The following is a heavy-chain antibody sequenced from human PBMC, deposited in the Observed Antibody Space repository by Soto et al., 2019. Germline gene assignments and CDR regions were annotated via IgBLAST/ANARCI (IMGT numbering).Heavy chain of an antibody. D-gene: IGHD6-13*01. CDR2: ISHRGSI. V-gene: IGHV4-59*01. CDR3: ARRIAAPGTSNYYGLDV. J-gene: IGHJ6*02. CDR1: GGSISSYY. Sequence: QVQLQESGPGLVKTSETLSLTCTVSGGSISSYYWSWIRQPPGKGLEWIGYISHRGSINYSPSLNSRVSISADTSKNQFSLKLSSVTAADTAVYYCARRIAAPGTSNYYGLDVWGQGTTVSVSS.